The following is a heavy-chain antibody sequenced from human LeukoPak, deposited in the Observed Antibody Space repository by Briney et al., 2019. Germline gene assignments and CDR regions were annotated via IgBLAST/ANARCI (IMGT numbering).Heavy chain of an antibody. CDR1: GFTFSSYS. J-gene: IGHJ4*02. Sequence: QPGGSLRLSCAASGFTFSSYSMNWVRQAPGKGLEWVSSISSSSSYIYYADSVKGRFTISRDNAKNSLYLQMNSLRAEDTAVYYCARDPYGDYTFDYWGQGTLVTVSS. CDR3: ARDPYGDYTFDY. D-gene: IGHD4-17*01. CDR2: ISSSSSYI. V-gene: IGHV3-21*01.